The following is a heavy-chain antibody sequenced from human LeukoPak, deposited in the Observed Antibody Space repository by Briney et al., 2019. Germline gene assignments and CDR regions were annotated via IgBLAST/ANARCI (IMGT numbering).Heavy chain of an antibody. CDR2: ISYDGSNK. J-gene: IGHJ4*02. CDR3: AKRAVPGNAFFDN. CDR1: GFTFSSYA. D-gene: IGHD6-19*01. Sequence: PGRSLRLSCAASGFTFSSYAMHWVRQAPGKGLEWVAVISYDGSNKYYADSVKGRFTISRDNSKNTLYLQMNSLRAEDTAVYYCAKRAVPGNAFFDNWGQGTLVTVSS. V-gene: IGHV3-30-3*02.